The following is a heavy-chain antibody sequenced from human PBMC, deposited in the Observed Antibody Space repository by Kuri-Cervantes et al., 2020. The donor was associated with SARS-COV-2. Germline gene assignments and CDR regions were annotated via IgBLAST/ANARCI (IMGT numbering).Heavy chain of an antibody. CDR3: AKLRFLEWLLDY. CDR2: VTGSGGST. D-gene: IGHD3-3*01. J-gene: IGHJ4*02. Sequence: GESLKISCAASGFTFSTYAMSWVRQAPGKGLEWVSSVTGSGGSTFYADSVKGRFTISRDNSKNTLYLQMNNLRAEDTAVCYCAKLRFLEWLLDYWGQGTLVTVSS. CDR1: GFTFSTYA. V-gene: IGHV3-23*01.